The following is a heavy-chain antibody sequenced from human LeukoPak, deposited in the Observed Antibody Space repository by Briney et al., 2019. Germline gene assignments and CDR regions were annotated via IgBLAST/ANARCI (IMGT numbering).Heavy chain of an antibody. Sequence: GSLRLSCAASGFTLSTYSMNWVRQAPGKGLEWVSSISSSSYIYYADSVKGRFTISRDNAKKSLYLQMNSLRAEDTAVYYCARAYSGTYGLGYYYMDVWGKGTTVTVSS. CDR1: GFTLSTYS. V-gene: IGHV3-21*01. D-gene: IGHD1-26*01. CDR3: ARAYSGTYGLGYYYMDV. J-gene: IGHJ6*03. CDR2: ISSSSYI.